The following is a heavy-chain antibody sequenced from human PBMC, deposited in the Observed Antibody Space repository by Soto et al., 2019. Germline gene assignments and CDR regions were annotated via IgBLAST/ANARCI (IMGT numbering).Heavy chain of an antibody. J-gene: IGHJ4*02. CDR2: ISGSGGST. D-gene: IGHD4-17*01. CDR1: GFTFSSYA. Sequence: GGSLRLSCAASGFTFSSYAMSWVRQAPGKGLEWVSAISGSGGSTYYADSVKGRFTISRDNSKKTLYLQMNSLRAEDTAVYYCAKDSTDDYGDYVEFDYWGQGTLVTVSS. V-gene: IGHV3-23*01. CDR3: AKDSTDDYGDYVEFDY.